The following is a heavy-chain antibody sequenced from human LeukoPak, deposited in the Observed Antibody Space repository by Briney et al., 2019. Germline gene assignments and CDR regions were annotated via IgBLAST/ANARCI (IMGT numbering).Heavy chain of an antibody. D-gene: IGHD3-3*01. Sequence: ASVKVSCKASGYTFTGYYMHWVRQAPGQGLEWMGRINPNSGGTNYAQKFQGRVTMTRDASISTAYMELSRLRSDDTAVYYCAKDGPYITIFGVVIGHYYYYGMDVWGQGTTVTVSS. V-gene: IGHV1-2*06. CDR1: GYTFTGYY. J-gene: IGHJ6*02. CDR2: INPNSGGT. CDR3: AKDGPYITIFGVVIGHYYYYGMDV.